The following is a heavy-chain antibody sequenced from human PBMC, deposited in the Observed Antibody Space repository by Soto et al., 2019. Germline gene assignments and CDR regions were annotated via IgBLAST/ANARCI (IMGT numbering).Heavy chain of an antibody. Sequence: PSETLSLTCAVSGGSISSGDWWSWVRQSPGKRLEWIGEIYHSGSTNYNPSLNSRVTISVDKSKNQFSLKLTSVTAADTAVYYCARVGRFNYGSTYYFDYWGQGTLVTVSS. CDR1: GGSISSGDW. CDR3: ARVGRFNYGSTYYFDY. D-gene: IGHD5-18*01. CDR2: IYHSGST. J-gene: IGHJ4*02. V-gene: IGHV4-4*02.